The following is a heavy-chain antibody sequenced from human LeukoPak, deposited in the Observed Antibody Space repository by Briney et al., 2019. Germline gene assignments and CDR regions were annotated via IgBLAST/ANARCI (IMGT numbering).Heavy chain of an antibody. CDR1: GFTFSSYA. J-gene: IGHJ6*02. CDR3: AKAEYSSNYGMDV. CDR2: ISGSGGST. Sequence: AGSLRLPCAASGFTFSSYAMSWVRQAPGKGLEWVSAISGSGGSTYYADSVKGRFTISRDNSKNTLYLQMNSLRAEDTAVYYCAKAEYSSNYGMDVWGQGTTVTVSS. D-gene: IGHD6-6*01. V-gene: IGHV3-23*01.